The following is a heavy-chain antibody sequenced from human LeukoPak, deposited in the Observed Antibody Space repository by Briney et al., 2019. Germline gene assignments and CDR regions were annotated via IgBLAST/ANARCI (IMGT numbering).Heavy chain of an antibody. V-gene: IGHV3-30*04. D-gene: IGHD6-19*01. J-gene: IGHJ4*02. Sequence: PGGSLSLSCAASGFTFSSYAMHWVRQAPGKGLEWVAVISYDGSNKYYADSVKGRFTISRDNSKNTLYLQMNSLRAEDTALYYCAKGQSSGWYREVDYWGQGTLVTVSS. CDR1: GFTFSSYA. CDR2: ISYDGSNK. CDR3: AKGQSSGWYREVDY.